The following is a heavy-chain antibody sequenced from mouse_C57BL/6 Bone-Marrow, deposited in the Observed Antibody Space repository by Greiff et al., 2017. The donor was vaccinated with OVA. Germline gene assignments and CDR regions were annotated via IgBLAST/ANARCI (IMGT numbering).Heavy chain of an antibody. V-gene: IGHV1-63*01. D-gene: IGHD4-1*01. CDR2: IYPGGGYT. Sequence: VQLQQSGAELVRPGTSVKMSCKASGYTFTNYWIGWAKQRPGHGLEGIGDIYPGGGYTNSNEKFKGKATLTADKSSSTSYMQFSSLTSEDSAIYYCARSYPGRFAYWGQGTLVTVSA. CDR3: ARSYPGRFAY. CDR1: GYTFTNYW. J-gene: IGHJ3*01.